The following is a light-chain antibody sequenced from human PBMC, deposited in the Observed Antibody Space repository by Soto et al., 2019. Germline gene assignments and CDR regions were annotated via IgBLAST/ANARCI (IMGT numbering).Light chain of an antibody. J-gene: IGKJ1*01. CDR3: QQRGNRPPWT. CDR1: QSVGKY. Sequence: EIAMTQSPATLSLSPGERATLSCRASQSVGKYLVWYQQKPGQAPRLLIYDASNRATGIPARFSGSGSGTDFTLTISSLEPEDVAVYYCQQRGNRPPWTFGQGTKVDIK. V-gene: IGKV3-11*01. CDR2: DAS.